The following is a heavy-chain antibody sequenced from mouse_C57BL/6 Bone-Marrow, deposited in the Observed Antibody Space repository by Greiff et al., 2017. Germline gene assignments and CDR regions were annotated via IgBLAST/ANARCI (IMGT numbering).Heavy chain of an antibody. V-gene: IGHV14-4*01. CDR2: IDPENGDT. D-gene: IGHD1-1*01. Sequence: VQLQQSGAELVRPGASVTLSCTASGFNIKDDYMHWVKQRPEQGLEWIGWIDPENGDTEYASKFQGKATITADTASKTAYLQISSLTSDDTAVYYCTPLITTVVATFDYWGQGTTLTVSS. CDR1: GFNIKDDY. J-gene: IGHJ2*01. CDR3: TPLITTVVATFDY.